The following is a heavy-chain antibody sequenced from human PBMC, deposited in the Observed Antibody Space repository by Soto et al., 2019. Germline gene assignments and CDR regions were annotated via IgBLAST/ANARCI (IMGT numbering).Heavy chain of an antibody. Sequence: GGSLRLSCAVSGFTFSSYGMHWVRHAPGKGLEWVALIFYDGSNKYYTDSVKGRFTISRDNSKNTLYLQMNSLRAEDTAVYYCARDLAAGWVYVLDVWGQGTTVTVSS. J-gene: IGHJ6*02. CDR2: IFYDGSNK. D-gene: IGHD6-25*01. V-gene: IGHV3-33*01. CDR1: GFTFSSYG. CDR3: ARDLAAGWVYVLDV.